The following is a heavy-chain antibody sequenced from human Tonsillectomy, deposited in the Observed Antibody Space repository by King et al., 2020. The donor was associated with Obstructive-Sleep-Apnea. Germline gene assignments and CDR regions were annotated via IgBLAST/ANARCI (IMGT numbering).Heavy chain of an antibody. Sequence: VQLVESGGGLVQPGGSLRLSCAASGFTFSSHSMNWFRQAPGGGLEWGSYISDIGSTIYYADSVKGRFTISRDNAKNSLYLQMNSLRAEDTAVYYCARDGSGNWGQGTLVTVSS. CDR1: GFTFSSHS. CDR2: ISDIGSTI. CDR3: ARDGSGN. J-gene: IGHJ4*02. D-gene: IGHD3-10*01. V-gene: IGHV3-48*04.